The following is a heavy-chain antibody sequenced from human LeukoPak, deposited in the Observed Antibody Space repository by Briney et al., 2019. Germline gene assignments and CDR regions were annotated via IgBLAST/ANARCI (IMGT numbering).Heavy chain of an antibody. CDR3: ARERRYCSGDNCYSGHDY. Sequence: GGSLRLSCATSGFTFSTLGMNWVRQAPGKGLEWVSLIHSGGNTDYADSLKDRVTISRDNSKNMVNLQINSLRPEDTAVYYCARERRYCSGDNCYSGHDYWGQGTLVIVSS. V-gene: IGHV3-53*01. J-gene: IGHJ4*02. CDR1: GFTFSTLG. D-gene: IGHD2-15*01. CDR2: IHSGGNT.